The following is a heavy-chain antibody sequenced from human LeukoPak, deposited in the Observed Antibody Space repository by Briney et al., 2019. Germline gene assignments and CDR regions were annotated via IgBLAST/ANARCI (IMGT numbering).Heavy chain of an antibody. J-gene: IGHJ6*02. Sequence: GGSLRLSCAASGFSFSDYTMNWVRQAPGKGLEWVSSISISSRYIYYADSVKGRFTISRDNSKNTLYLQMNSLRAEDTAVYYCANSPAGPFYYYGMDVWGQGTTVTVSS. V-gene: IGHV3-21*04. CDR3: ANSPAGPFYYYGMDV. CDR1: GFSFSDYT. D-gene: IGHD2-2*01. CDR2: ISISSRYI.